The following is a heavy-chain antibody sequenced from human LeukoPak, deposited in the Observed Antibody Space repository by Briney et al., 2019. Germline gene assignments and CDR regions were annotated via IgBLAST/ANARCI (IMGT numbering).Heavy chain of an antibody. D-gene: IGHD5-18*01. V-gene: IGHV4-34*01. CDR2: INHSGST. Sequence: PSETLSLTCAVYGGSFSGYYWSWIRRPPGKGLEWIGEINHSGSTNYNPSLKSRVTISVDTSKNQFSLKLSSVTAADTAVYYCARDTSRGSDPWGQGTLVTVSS. CDR1: GGSFSGYY. J-gene: IGHJ5*02. CDR3: ARDTSRGSDP.